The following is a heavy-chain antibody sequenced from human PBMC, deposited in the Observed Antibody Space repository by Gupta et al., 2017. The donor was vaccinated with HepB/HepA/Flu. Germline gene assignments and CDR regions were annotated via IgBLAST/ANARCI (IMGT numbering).Heavy chain of an antibody. CDR1: GGTFSSYA. Sequence: QVQLVQSGAGGKKPGSSVKVSCTASGGTFSSYAIRWVRQAPGQGLEWMGRIIPILGIANYAQKFQGRVTITADKSTSTAYMELSSLRSEDTAVYYCARAAREMATIHYYYGMDVWGQGTTVTVSS. J-gene: IGHJ6*02. V-gene: IGHV1-69*04. CDR2: IIPILGIA. D-gene: IGHD5-24*01. CDR3: ARAAREMATIHYYYGMDV.